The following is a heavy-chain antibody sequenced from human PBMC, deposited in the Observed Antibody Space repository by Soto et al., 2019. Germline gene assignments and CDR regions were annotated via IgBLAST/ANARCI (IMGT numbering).Heavy chain of an antibody. D-gene: IGHD5-12*01. CDR3: ARSHIVPRLFMYPYDY. CDR1: GGSLSGYF. CDR2: INHSGTT. J-gene: IGHJ4*02. Sequence: SETLSLTCAVEGGSLSGYFWTWIRQSPGTRLELIGAINHSGTTNDNPSLKSRVAMSVDTSQNQFSLRLTSVTAADTAVYYCARSHIVPRLFMYPYDYWGQGTLVTVSS. V-gene: IGHV4-34*01.